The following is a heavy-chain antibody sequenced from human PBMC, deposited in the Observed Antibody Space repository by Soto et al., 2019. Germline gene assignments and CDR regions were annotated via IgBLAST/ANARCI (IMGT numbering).Heavy chain of an antibody. CDR2: IIPGFDTT. D-gene: IGHD5-18*01. V-gene: IGHV1-69*01. CDR1: GGTFTSYA. Sequence: QVHLVQSGAEVRKPGSSVKVSCTTSGGTFTSYAVSWVRQVPGQGLQWMGGIIPGFDTTFYAQKFQGRVTITADESTNSDYMELRGLRSEDTAVYYCARDKGLFVHTGMVIDYYGMDVWGPGTTVTVSS. CDR3: ARDKGLFVHTGMVIDYYGMDV. J-gene: IGHJ6*02.